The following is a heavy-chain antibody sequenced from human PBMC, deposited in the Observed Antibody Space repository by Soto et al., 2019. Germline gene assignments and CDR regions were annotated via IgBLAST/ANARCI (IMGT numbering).Heavy chain of an antibody. CDR1: GRTFSDYY. V-gene: IGHV3-11*05. CDR2: ITSSGSCT. Sequence: GGSLRLSCAASGRTFSDYYMSWIRQAPGKGLEWVSYITSSGSCTKYADSVQGRFTISRDNAKNSLYLQMNSLRAEDTAVYYCARELDGIDVWGQGTTVTVSS. CDR3: ARELDGIDV. J-gene: IGHJ6*02.